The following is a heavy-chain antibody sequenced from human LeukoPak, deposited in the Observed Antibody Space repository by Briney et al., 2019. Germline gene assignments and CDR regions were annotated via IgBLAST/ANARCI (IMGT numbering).Heavy chain of an antibody. V-gene: IGHV1-18*01. CDR2: ISAYNGNT. Sequence: ASVKVSCKASGYTFTSYGISWVRQAPGQGLEWMGWISAYNGNTNYAQKLQGRVTMTTDTSTSTAYMELRSLRSDDTAVYYCARWKGPYYYGSGSYENWGQGTLVTVSS. CDR3: ARWKGPYYYGSGSYEN. CDR1: GYTFTSYG. D-gene: IGHD3-10*01. J-gene: IGHJ4*02.